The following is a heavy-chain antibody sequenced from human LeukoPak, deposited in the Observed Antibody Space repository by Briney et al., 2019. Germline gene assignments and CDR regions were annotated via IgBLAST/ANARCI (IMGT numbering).Heavy chain of an antibody. CDR1: GYTFTSYY. CDR2: INPSGGST. CDR3: ARDSRGWFDP. V-gene: IGHV1-46*01. J-gene: IGHJ5*02. Sequence: ASVNVSCKASGYTFTSYYMHWVRQAPGQGLEWMGIINPSGGSTSYTQKFQGRVTMTRDTSTSTVYMELSSLRSEDTAVYYCARDSRGWFDPWGQGTLVTVSS.